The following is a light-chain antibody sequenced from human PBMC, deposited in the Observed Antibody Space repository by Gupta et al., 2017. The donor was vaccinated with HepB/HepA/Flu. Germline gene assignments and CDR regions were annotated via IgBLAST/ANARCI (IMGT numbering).Light chain of an antibody. CDR1: QNVIDY. J-gene: IGKJ1*01. Sequence: EIVLTQSPATLSLSPGERATLSCRTSQNVIDYLGWYQQKPGQAPRLLIYDTSTRAAGTPARFSGSGSGTEFTLTISSLEPEDFAVYYCQHRYIWPERFGQGTKVEIK. CDR2: DTS. V-gene: IGKV3-11*01. CDR3: QHRYIWPER.